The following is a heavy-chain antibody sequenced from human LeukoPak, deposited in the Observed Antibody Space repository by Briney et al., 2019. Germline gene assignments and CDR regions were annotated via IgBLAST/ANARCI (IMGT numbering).Heavy chain of an antibody. CDR1: GGSIISSDFH. J-gene: IGHJ4*02. CDR2: IHWRGST. D-gene: IGHD6-19*01. CDR3: ARHLPHSTGNKRGPDY. Sequence: SETLSLTCTVSGGSIISSDFHWAWIRQPPGKGLEWIGNIHWRGSTYYSPSLESRVTISVDTSKSQFSLELRSVTAADTAVYYCARHLPHSTGNKRGPDYWGQGTLVTVSS. V-gene: IGHV4-39*01.